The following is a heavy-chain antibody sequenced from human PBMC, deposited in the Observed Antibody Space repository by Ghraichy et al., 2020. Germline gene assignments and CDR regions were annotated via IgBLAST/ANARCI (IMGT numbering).Heavy chain of an antibody. J-gene: IGHJ4*02. CDR3: ARRNYYDSSGYDTDNY. D-gene: IGHD3-22*01. CDR2: IKQDGSEK. CDR1: GFTFSSYW. Sequence: GESLNISCAASGFTFSSYWMSWVRQAPGKGLEWVANIKQDGSEKYYVDSVKGRFTISRDNAKNSLYLQMNSLRAEDTAVYYCARRNYYDSSGYDTDNYWGQGTLVTVSS. V-gene: IGHV3-7*01.